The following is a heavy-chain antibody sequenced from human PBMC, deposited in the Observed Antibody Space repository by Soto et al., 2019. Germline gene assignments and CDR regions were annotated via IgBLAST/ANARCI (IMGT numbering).Heavy chain of an antibody. J-gene: IGHJ4*02. V-gene: IGHV4-59*01. CDR2: IYYSGST. CDR3: ARGASEYYYDSSGAPFDY. Sequence: PSETLSLTCTVSGGSISSYYWSWIRQPPGKGLEWIGYIYYSGSTNCNPSLKSRVTISVDTSKNQFSLKLSSVTAADTAVYYCARGASEYYYDSSGAPFDYWGQGTLVTVSS. D-gene: IGHD3-22*01. CDR1: GGSISSYY.